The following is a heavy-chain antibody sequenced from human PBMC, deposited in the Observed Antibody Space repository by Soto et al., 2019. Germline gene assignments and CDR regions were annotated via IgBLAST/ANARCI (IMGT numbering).Heavy chain of an antibody. CDR2: ISSSSSYI. Sequence: GGSLRLSCAASGFTFSSYSMNWVRQAPGKGLEWVSSISSSSSYIYYADSVKGRFTISRDNAKNSLYLQMNSLRAEDTAVYYCARDQGAFLDTAMGPGYYYYYMDVWGKGTTVTVSS. D-gene: IGHD5-18*01. CDR3: ARDQGAFLDTAMGPGYYYYYMDV. J-gene: IGHJ6*03. V-gene: IGHV3-21*01. CDR1: GFTFSSYS.